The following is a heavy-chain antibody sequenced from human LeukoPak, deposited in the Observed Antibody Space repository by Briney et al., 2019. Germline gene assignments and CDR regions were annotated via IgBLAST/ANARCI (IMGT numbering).Heavy chain of an antibody. J-gene: IGHJ4*02. CDR2: IYYSGTT. CDR3: ARTDNSGYHDY. D-gene: IGHD3-22*01. CDR1: GGSISSSSYY. V-gene: IGHV4-39*01. Sequence: SETLSLTCTVSGGSISSSSYYWGWIRQPPGKGLEWIGNIYYSGTTYYNSSLKSRVTISVDTSKNQFSLKLSSVTAADTAVYYCARTDNSGYHDYWGQGILVTVSS.